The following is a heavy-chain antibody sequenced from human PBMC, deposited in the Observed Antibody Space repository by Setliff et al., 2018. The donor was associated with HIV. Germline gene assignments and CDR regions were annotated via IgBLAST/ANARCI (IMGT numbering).Heavy chain of an antibody. CDR3: ARGLWAPGLGEGAFDI. Sequence: KPSETLSLTCTVSGGSINSYYWSWIRQSPGKGLEWIGYIYHDGSTNYNPSLKSRLTMSMDMSKNLYSLNLTSMTAADTAVYYCARGLWAPGLGEGAFDIWGQGTKVTVSS. V-gene: IGHV4-59*08. D-gene: IGHD3-16*01. J-gene: IGHJ3*02. CDR1: GGSINSYY. CDR2: IYHDGST.